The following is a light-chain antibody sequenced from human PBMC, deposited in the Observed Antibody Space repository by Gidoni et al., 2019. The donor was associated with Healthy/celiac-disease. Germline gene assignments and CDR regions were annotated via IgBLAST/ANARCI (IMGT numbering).Light chain of an antibody. V-gene: IGKV3-20*01. CDR3: QQYGSWIT. CDR2: GAS. CDR1: QSVSSSY. Sequence: EIVLTQSPGTLSLSPGERATLSCRASQSVSSSYLAWYQQKPGQAPRLLIYGASSRATGIPDRFSGSGSGTDFTLTISRLEPEDFAVYYCQQYGSWITFGPXTKVDIK. J-gene: IGKJ3*01.